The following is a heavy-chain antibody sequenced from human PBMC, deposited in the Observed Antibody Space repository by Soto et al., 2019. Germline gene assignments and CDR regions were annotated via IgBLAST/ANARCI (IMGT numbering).Heavy chain of an antibody. J-gene: IGHJ4*02. Sequence: LEWMGWINAGNGNTKYSQKFQGRVTITRDTSASTAYMELSSLRSEDTAVYYCARGPGGPDGPGDYWGQGTLVTVYS. V-gene: IGHV1-3*01. CDR2: INAGNGNT. CDR3: ARGPGGPDGPGDY. D-gene: IGHD2-15*01.